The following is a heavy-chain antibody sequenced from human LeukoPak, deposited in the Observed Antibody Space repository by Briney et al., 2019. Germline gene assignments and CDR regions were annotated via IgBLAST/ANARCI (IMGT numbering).Heavy chain of an antibody. V-gene: IGHV4-31*03. D-gene: IGHD2-2*01. CDR2: IYYSGST. CDR3: ARRGLGYCSSTSCYAFDY. Sequence: SQTLSLTCTVSGGSISSGGYYWSWIRQHPGKSLEWVGYIYYSGSTYYNPSLKSRVTISVDTSKNQFSLELSSVTAADTAVYYCARRGLGYCSSTSCYAFDYWGQGTLVTVSS. J-gene: IGHJ4*02. CDR1: GGSISSGGYY.